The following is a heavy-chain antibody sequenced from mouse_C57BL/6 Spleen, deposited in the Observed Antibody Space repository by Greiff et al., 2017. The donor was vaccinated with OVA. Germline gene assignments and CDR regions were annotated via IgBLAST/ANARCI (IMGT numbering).Heavy chain of an antibody. CDR3: ARPGNSYYFDD. CDR2: ISSGGSYT. V-gene: IGHV5-6*01. CDR1: GFTFSSYG. Sequence: EVMLVEPGGDLVKPGGSLKLSCAASGFTFSSYGMSWVRQTPDKRLEWVATISSGGSYTYYPDSVKGRFTISRDNAKNTLYLQMSSLKSEDTAMYYCARPGNSYYFDDWGQGTTLSVSS. J-gene: IGHJ2*01.